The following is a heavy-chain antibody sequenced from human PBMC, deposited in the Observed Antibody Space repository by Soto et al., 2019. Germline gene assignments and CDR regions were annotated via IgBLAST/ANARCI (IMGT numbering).Heavy chain of an antibody. CDR2: INPSNGDT. V-gene: IGHV1-3*01. J-gene: IGHJ6*02. D-gene: IGHD2-2*01. Sequence: ASVKVSCKTSGYSFTKYGLHWVRQAPGQRLEWMGWINPSNGDTKYSQKFQGRVTITRDTSATTAYMELSSLRSEDSAVFYCARTDCSSTSCYNYYYYGMDVWGQGTTVTVSS. CDR1: GYSFTKYG. CDR3: ARTDCSSTSCYNYYYYGMDV.